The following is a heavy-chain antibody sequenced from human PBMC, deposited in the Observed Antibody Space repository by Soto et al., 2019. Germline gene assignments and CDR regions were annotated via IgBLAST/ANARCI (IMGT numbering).Heavy chain of an antibody. CDR1: GFTFSSYS. V-gene: IGHV3-21*01. J-gene: IGHJ2*01. D-gene: IGHD7-27*01. CDR3: ARVSNFDWGYDWYFDL. CDR2: ISSSSSYI. Sequence: GGSLRLSCAASGFTFSSYSMNWVRQAPGKGLEWVSSISSSSSYIYYADSVKGRFTISRDNAKNSLYLQMNSLRAEDTAVYYCARVSNFDWGYDWYFDLWGRGTLVTVSS.